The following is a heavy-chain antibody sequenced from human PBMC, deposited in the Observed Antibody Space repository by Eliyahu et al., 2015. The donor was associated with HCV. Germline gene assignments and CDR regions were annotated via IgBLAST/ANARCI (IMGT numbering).Heavy chain of an antibody. CDR1: GGSXNRSGFY. D-gene: IGHD2-8*01. J-gene: IGHJ5*02. CDR2: XFYSGST. CDR3: ARVVYCSNGDCYSGSIDR. V-gene: IGHV4-39*01. Sequence: QLQLQESGPGLVKPSETLSLTCTVTGGSXNRSGFYWAWIRQPPGKGXXWIGNXFYSGSTXXNPSLKSRVTMSVDTSKNQFSLKLTSVTAADTAVYYCARVVYCSNGDCYSGSIDRWGQGTLLTVSS.